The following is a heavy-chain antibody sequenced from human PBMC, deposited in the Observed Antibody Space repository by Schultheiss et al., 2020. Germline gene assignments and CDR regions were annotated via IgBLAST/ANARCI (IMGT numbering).Heavy chain of an antibody. CDR3: TKVLLWFGESSGHAFDI. CDR2: ISGSGGST. J-gene: IGHJ3*02. Sequence: WGSLRLSCAASGFTFSSYAMSWVRQAPGKGLEWVSAISGSGGSTYYADSVKGRFTISRDNSKNTLYLQMNSLRAEDTAVYYCTKVLLWFGESSGHAFDIWGKGTMVTVSS. V-gene: IGHV3-23*01. CDR1: GFTFSSYA. D-gene: IGHD3-10*01.